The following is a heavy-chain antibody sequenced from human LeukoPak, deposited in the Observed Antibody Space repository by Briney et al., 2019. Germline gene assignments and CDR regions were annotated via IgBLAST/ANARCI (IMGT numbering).Heavy chain of an antibody. CDR1: GFTFSSYG. V-gene: IGHV3-33*06. Sequence: PGRSLRLSCAASGFTFSSYGMHWVRQAPGKGLEWVAVIWYDGSNKYYADSVKGRFTISRDNSKNTLYLQMNNLRAEDTAVYYCAKHRGGWFMDYWGQGTLVTVSS. J-gene: IGHJ4*02. D-gene: IGHD6-19*01. CDR3: AKHRGGWFMDY. CDR2: IWYDGSNK.